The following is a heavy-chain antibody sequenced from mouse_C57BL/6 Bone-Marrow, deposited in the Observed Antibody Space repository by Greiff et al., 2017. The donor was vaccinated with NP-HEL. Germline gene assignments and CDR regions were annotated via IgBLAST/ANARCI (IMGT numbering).Heavy chain of an antibody. Sequence: DVKLVESGEGLVKPGGSLKLSCAASGFTFCSYAMSWVRQTPEKRLEWVAYISSGGDYVYYADPVKGRFTISRDNARHTLYLQMSRLKSEDTAMYYCTREGSLLPWFAYWGQGTLVTVSA. CDR1: GFTFCSYA. D-gene: IGHD1-1*01. CDR2: ISSGGDYV. CDR3: TREGSLLPWFAY. V-gene: IGHV5-9-1*02. J-gene: IGHJ3*01.